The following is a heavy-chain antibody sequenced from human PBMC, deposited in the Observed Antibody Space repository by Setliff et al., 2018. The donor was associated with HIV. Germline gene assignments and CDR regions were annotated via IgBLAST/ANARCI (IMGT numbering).Heavy chain of an antibody. V-gene: IGHV3-48*04. D-gene: IGHD1-26*01. J-gene: IGHJ4*02. CDR2: ISSSSSSI. CDR3: ARGSFGGSYSSF. CDR1: GFTFSSYS. Sequence: PGGSLRLSCAASGFTFSSYSMNWVRQAPGKGLEWLSYISSSSSSIYHADSVKGRFTISRDNTRSTLYLQMNRLRVDDTAVYYCARGSFGGSYSSFWGQGTLVTVSS.